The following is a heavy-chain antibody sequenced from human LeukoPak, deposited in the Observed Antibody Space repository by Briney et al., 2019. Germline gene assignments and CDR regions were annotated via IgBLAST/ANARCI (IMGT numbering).Heavy chain of an antibody. CDR3: ARDHGLWIQLWFLDY. CDR1: GYTFTSYY. CDR2: INPSGGST. V-gene: IGHV1-46*01. Sequence: ASVKVSCKASGYTFTSYYMHWVRQAPGQGLEWMGIINPSGGSTSYAQKLQGRVTMTRDTSTSTVYMELSSLRSEDTAVYYCARDHGLWIQLWFLDYWGQGTLVTVSS. D-gene: IGHD5-18*01. J-gene: IGHJ4*02.